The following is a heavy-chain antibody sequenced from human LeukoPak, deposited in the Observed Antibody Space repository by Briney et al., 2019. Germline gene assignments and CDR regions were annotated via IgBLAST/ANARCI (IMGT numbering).Heavy chain of an antibody. CDR1: GYTFTGYS. V-gene: IGHV1-2*02. Sequence: ASVKVSCKASGYTFTGYSMHWVRQAPGQGLEWMGLIRPNSGTTNYAQRFQGRVTMTRDTSISAAYMELSSLRSDDTAVYYCATVTRYHSDGYTSRGYNDYWGQGTLVTVSS. CDR3: ATVTRYHSDGYTSRGYNDY. D-gene: IGHD5-24*01. CDR2: IRPNSGTT. J-gene: IGHJ4*02.